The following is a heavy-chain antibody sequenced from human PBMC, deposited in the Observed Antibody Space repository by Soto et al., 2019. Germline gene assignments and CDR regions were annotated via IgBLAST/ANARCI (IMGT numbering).Heavy chain of an antibody. Sequence: EVQVLEAGGGLVQPGGSLRLSCGASGFTISNYAMTWVRQAPGKGLEWVSAISGGGGGTYYADSVKGRFTISRDISQNRIYLQMNSLRAEDTAVYYCAKDKKYDILIAWDALDIWGQGTRVTVSS. CDR1: GFTISNYA. CDR3: AKDKKYDILIAWDALDI. CDR2: ISGGGGGT. J-gene: IGHJ3*02. V-gene: IGHV3-23*01. D-gene: IGHD2-21*01.